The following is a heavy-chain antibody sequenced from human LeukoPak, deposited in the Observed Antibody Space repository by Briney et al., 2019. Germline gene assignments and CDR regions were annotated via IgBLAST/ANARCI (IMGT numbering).Heavy chain of an antibody. CDR1: GGSISSSNR. CDR2: IYHSGST. D-gene: IGHD3-22*01. J-gene: IGHJ4*02. CDR3: ARSTEYDSSGYYLDY. V-gene: IGHV4-4*02. Sequence: SETLSLTCAVSGGSISSSNRWSWVRQPPGKGLEWIGEIYHSGSTNYNPSLKSRVTISVDKSKNQFSLKLSSVTAADTAVYYCARSTEYDSSGYYLDYWGQGTLVTVSS.